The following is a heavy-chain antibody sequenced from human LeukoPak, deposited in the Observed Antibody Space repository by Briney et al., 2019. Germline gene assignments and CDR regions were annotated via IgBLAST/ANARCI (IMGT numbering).Heavy chain of an antibody. V-gene: IGHV3-9*01. J-gene: IGHJ4*02. Sequence: GGSLRLPCAASGFTFDDYAMHWVRQAPGKGLEWVSGISWNSGNIDYADSVKGRFTISRDNAKNSLYLLMNSLRAEDTALYYCAKDHSYSISQHYFDYWGQGTLVTVSS. CDR1: GFTFDDYA. CDR3: AKDHSYSISQHYFDY. CDR2: ISWNSGNI. D-gene: IGHD6-6*01.